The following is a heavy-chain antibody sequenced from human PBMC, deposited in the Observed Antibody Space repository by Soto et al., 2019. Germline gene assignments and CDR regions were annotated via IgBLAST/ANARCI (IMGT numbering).Heavy chain of an antibody. D-gene: IGHD3-22*01. Sequence: QVQLVQSGAEVKKPGSSVKVSCKASGGTFNSYAISWVRQAPGQGLEWMGGIIAIFGTADYAQKFQGRVTITAVESTSTAYRELSSLRSEDTAVYYCASHYDSGGYYYRGLDYWGQGTLVTVSS. J-gene: IGHJ4*02. V-gene: IGHV1-69*12. CDR1: GGTFNSYA. CDR3: ASHYDSGGYYYRGLDY. CDR2: IIAIFGTA.